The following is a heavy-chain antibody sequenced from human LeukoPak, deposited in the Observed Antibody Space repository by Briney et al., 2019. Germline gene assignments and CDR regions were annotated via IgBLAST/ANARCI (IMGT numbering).Heavy chain of an antibody. CDR2: MYYSGST. Sequence: PSETLSLTCTVSGGSISSSSYYWYWIRQPPGKGLEWIGSMYYSGSTYYNPSLKSRVTIAVDTSKNQFSLKLTSVIAADTAMYYCARLLSISAAATDYWGQGTLVTVSS. CDR3: ARLLSISAAATDY. D-gene: IGHD6-13*01. V-gene: IGHV4-39*01. J-gene: IGHJ4*02. CDR1: GGSISSSSYY.